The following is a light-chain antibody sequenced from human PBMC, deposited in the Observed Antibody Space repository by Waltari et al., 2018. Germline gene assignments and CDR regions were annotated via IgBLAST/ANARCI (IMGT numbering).Light chain of an antibody. J-gene: IGKJ3*01. V-gene: IGKV1-5*03. Sequence: DIQMTQSPSTLSASVGDRVTITCRASQSISSWLAWYQQKPGKAPKLLIYKASSLESGVPSRFSGSGSGTEFTLTISSLQPDDFATYYCQQYNSYVGFTFGPGTKVDIK. CDR1: QSISSW. CDR3: QQYNSYVGFT. CDR2: KAS.